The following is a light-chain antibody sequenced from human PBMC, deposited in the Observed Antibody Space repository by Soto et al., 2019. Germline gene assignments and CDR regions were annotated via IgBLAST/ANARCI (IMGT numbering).Light chain of an antibody. CDR1: SSDIGGYIY. Sequence: QSVLTQPASVSGSPGQSITISCTGTSSDIGGYIYVSWYQQHPGKAPKLMIYEGSKRPSGVSNRFSGSKSGNTASLTISGLQAEDEADYYCSSFSSSTTLYVFGTGTKGTVL. V-gene: IGLV2-14*01. J-gene: IGLJ1*01. CDR3: SSFSSSTTLYV. CDR2: EGS.